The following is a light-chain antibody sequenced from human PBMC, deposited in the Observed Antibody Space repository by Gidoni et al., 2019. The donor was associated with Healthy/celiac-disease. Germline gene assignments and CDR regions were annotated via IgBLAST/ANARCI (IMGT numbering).Light chain of an antibody. Sequence: DIQMTPSPSSLSASVVDRVTITCRASQSSSSYLNWYQQQPGKAPKLLIYATSSLQSWVPSRFSGSGSGTDFTLTISSLQPEDFATYYCQQSYSTPRWTFGQGTKVEIK. CDR1: QSSSSY. CDR3: QQSYSTPRWT. J-gene: IGKJ1*01. V-gene: IGKV1-39*01. CDR2: ATS.